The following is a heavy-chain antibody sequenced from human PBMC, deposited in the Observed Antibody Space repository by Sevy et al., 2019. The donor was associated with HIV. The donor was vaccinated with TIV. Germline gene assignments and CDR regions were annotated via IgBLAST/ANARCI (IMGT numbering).Heavy chain of an antibody. CDR1: GHTFTTFS. D-gene: IGHD1-26*01. CDR2: INPSGGST. Sequence: ASVKVSCKASGHTFTTFSLHWVRQAPGQGLEWTGIINPSGGSTTYAQKFQGRLIMTRDMSTSTVYMELSSLRSEDTAVYYCASGGIWDYWGQGTLVIVSS. J-gene: IGHJ4*02. V-gene: IGHV1-46*03. CDR3: ASGGIWDY.